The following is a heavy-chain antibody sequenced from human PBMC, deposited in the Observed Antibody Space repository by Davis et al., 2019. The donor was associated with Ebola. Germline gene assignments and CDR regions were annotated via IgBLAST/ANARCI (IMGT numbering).Heavy chain of an antibody. V-gene: IGHV4-59*04. CDR2: IYYSGST. J-gene: IGHJ4*02. CDR3: ARAYIATTVDY. D-gene: IGHD1-26*01. CDR1: GGPISSYY. Sequence: SETLSLTCTVSGGPISSYYWSWIRQPPGKGLEWVGNIYYSGSTYNNPSLKSRVTISVDTSKNQFSLRLSSVTAADTAVYYCARAYIATTVDYWGQGTLVTVSS.